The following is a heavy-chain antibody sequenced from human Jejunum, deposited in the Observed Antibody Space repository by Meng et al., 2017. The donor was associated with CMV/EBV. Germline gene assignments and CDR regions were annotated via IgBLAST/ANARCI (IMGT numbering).Heavy chain of an antibody. CDR1: FDDYA. D-gene: IGHD6-13*01. V-gene: IGHV3-9*01. Sequence: FDDYAMHWVRPAPEKGLEWVATINWNGGRIDYADSVKGQFTVSRDNAKNSLYLQMNSLRPEDTALYYCAKDRSHIAAGGSYYFASWGQGTLVTVSS. CDR3: AKDRSHIAAGGSYYFAS. J-gene: IGHJ4*02. CDR2: INWNGGRI.